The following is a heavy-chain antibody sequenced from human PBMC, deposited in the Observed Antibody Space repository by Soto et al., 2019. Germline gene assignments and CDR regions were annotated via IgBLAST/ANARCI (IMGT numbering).Heavy chain of an antibody. CDR2: IGGSGGNR. CDR3: ARVASDYITSGAR. CDR1: GFTCNAYA. D-gene: IGHD4-4*01. V-gene: IGHV3-23*01. J-gene: IGHJ4*02. Sequence: EVQLLESGGGLVQPGGSLRLSCAASGFTCNAYAMTWVRQAPGKGLEWVSAIGGSGGNRYYAASVKGRFTISRDNSKDTLELQMNRLRGEDTAVYYCARVASDYITSGARWCQGILVTVYS.